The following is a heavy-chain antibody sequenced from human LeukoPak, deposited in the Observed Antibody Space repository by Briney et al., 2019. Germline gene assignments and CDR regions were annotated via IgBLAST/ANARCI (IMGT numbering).Heavy chain of an antibody. Sequence: ASVKVSCKTSGYRFSDYGISWVRQAPGQGLQWMGWINTYNGNTENAQSLQGRATMAIDTATATAYLEVRSLVSDDTAVYYCARDLGEGARRDLDFWGQGTLVTVSS. CDR2: INTYNGNT. V-gene: IGHV1-18*01. J-gene: IGHJ4*02. D-gene: IGHD1-26*01. CDR3: ARDLGEGARRDLDF. CDR1: GYRFSDYG.